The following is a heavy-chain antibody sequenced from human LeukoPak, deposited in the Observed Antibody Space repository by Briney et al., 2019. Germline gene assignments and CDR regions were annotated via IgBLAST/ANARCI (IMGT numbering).Heavy chain of an antibody. J-gene: IGHJ4*02. Sequence: GRSLRLSCAASGFTFSSFGMHWVRQAPGKGLEWVAVISYDGSNKYYADSVKGRFTLSRDNSKNTLYLQMNSLRAEDTAVYYCAKDNAYYYESSGYYYRRYFDYWGQGTLVTVSS. D-gene: IGHD3-22*01. V-gene: IGHV3-30*18. CDR1: GFTFSSFG. CDR3: AKDNAYYYESSGYYYRRYFDY. CDR2: ISYDGSNK.